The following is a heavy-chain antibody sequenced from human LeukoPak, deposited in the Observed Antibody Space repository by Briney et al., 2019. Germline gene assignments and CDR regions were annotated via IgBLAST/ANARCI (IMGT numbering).Heavy chain of an antibody. CDR1: GGSISSSSYY. V-gene: IGHV4-39*07. D-gene: IGHD2-2*01. Sequence: PSETLSLPCTVSGGSISSSSYYWGWIRQPPGKGLEWIGSIYYSGSTYYNPSLKRRVTISVDTSKNQFSLKLSSVTGADTAVYYCAREDCSSTSCYSADYWGQGTLVTVSS. CDR2: IYYSGST. J-gene: IGHJ4*02. CDR3: AREDCSSTSCYSADY.